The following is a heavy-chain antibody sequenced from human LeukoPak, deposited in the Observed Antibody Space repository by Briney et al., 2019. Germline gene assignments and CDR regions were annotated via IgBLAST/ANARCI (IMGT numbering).Heavy chain of an antibody. CDR1: GFTFSSYA. Sequence: GGSLRLSCAASGFTFSSYAMHWVRQAPGKGLEWVAVISYDGSNKYYADSVKGRFTISRDNSKNTLYLQMNSLRAEDTAVYYCARGVGATDYWGQGTLVTVSS. V-gene: IGHV3-30*04. J-gene: IGHJ4*02. CDR2: ISYDGSNK. D-gene: IGHD1-26*01. CDR3: ARGVGATDY.